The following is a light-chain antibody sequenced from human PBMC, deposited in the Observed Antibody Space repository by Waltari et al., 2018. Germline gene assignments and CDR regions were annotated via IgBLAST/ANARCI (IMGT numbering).Light chain of an antibody. V-gene: IGKV1-39*01. CDR3: QQRSSTPQT. Sequence: DIQMTQSPSSLSASVGDRVTITCRASQSISYLNWYQQKPGKAPKLLIYAAASLRSGVPSRFRGMGSGTDGTLTISSLQPEECAAYYCQQRSSTPQTFGGGTKVEIK. J-gene: IGKJ4*01. CDR2: AAA. CDR1: QSISY.